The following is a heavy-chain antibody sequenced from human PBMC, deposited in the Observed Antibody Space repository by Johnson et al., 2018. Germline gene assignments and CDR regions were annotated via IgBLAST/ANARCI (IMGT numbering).Heavy chain of an antibody. J-gene: IGHJ3*02. V-gene: IGHV3-30*03. CDR3: GRDKGARKWELDAFDI. CDR1: GFTFSSYG. CDR2: ISYDESDK. D-gene: IGHD1-26*01. Sequence: QVQLVQSGGGVVQPGRSLRLSCAASGFTFSSYGMHWVRQAPGKGLEWVAIISYDESDKYYANSVKGRFTISRDNAKNSLYLQMNSLRAEDTAVYYCGRDKGARKWELDAFDIWGQGTMVTVSS.